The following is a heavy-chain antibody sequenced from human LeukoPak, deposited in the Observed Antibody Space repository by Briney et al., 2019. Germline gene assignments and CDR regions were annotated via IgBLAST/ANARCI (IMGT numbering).Heavy chain of an antibody. CDR1: GGSFSGYY. CDR3: ARRLVGASPFDI. V-gene: IGHV4-34*01. Sequence: PSEALSLTCAVYGGSFSGYYWSWIRQPPGKGLEWIGEINHSGSTNYNPSLKSRVTISVDTSKNQFSLKLSSVTAADTAVYYCARRLVGASPFDIWGQGTMVTVSS. J-gene: IGHJ3*02. CDR2: INHSGST. D-gene: IGHD1-26*01.